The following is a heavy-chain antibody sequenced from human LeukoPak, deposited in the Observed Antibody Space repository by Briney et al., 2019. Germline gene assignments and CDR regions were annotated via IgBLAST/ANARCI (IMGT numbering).Heavy chain of an antibody. CDR3: ARDLSLGSLDFDY. V-gene: IGHV3-33*08. CDR2: IWYDGSKK. Sequence: GGSLRLSCTASKFTFSNYGFYWVRQAPGKGLEWVALIWYDGSKKYYGDSVKGRFTISRDDSKDTLYLQMDSLTDEDTAVYYCARDLSLGSLDFDYRGQGTLVTVSS. D-gene: IGHD1-26*01. CDR1: KFTFSNYG. J-gene: IGHJ4*02.